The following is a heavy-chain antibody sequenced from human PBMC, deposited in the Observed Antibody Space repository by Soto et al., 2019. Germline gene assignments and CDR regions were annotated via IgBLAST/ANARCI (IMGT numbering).Heavy chain of an antibody. V-gene: IGHV1-46*01. CDR1: GYSSSNYY. CDR2: VNPNGETT. D-gene: IGHD2-21*02. CDR3: ASVTTIWSN. J-gene: IGHJ4*02. Sequence: QVQVVQSGAEVKEPGASVKVSCKASGYSSSNYYTHWVRQAPGQGLEWMGIVNPNGETTNYAQRFQGRVALIRDTSTNTDYMDLSRLTSDDTAIYFCASVTTIWSNWGQGTLVTVSS.